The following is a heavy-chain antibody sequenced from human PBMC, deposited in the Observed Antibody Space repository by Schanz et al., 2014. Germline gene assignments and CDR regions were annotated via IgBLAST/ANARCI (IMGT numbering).Heavy chain of an antibody. CDR3: ARDRDAGGYDS. J-gene: IGHJ5*01. Sequence: EVQLLESGGGLVQPGGSLRLSCAASGFTFSSYAMSWVRQAPGKGLEWVSAITDSGGSTYYADSVKGRFTISRDNSKNTLYLQMNSLRAEDSAVYYCARDRDAGGYDSWGQGTLVTVSS. V-gene: IGHV3-23*01. CDR2: ITDSGGST. CDR1: GFTFSSYA. D-gene: IGHD2-8*02.